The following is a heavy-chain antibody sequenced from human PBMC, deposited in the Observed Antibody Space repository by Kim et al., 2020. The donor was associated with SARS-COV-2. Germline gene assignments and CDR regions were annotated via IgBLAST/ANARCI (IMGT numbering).Heavy chain of an antibody. J-gene: IGHJ4*02. CDR3: ARDTYGDPFDY. V-gene: IGHV1-18*01. Sequence: TNYAQKLQGRVTMTPDTSTSTAYMELRSLRSDDTAVYYCARDTYGDPFDYWGQGTLVTVSS. D-gene: IGHD4-17*01. CDR2: T.